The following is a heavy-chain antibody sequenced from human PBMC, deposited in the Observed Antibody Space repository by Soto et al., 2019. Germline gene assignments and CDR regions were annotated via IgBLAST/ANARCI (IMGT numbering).Heavy chain of an antibody. CDR2: IDPDDES. J-gene: IGHJ6*04. CDR3: SRGVLPGSMDV. V-gene: IGHV3-13*01. Sequence: VGSLRLSCAASGFIFSDHDIHWVRQPTGKGLEWVSGIDPDDESYYADSVKGRFTISRENVKNSLYLQMNSLRVGDTAVYFCSRGVLPGSMDVWGEGTTVTVSS. CDR1: GFIFSDHD.